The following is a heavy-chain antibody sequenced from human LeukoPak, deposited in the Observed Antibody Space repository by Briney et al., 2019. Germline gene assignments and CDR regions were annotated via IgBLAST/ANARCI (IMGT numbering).Heavy chain of an antibody. V-gene: IGHV4-30-2*01. J-gene: IGHJ5*02. Sequence: SETLSLTCAVSGGSISSGGWSWIWIREPPGKGLDWIGYIYHSGSTYYNPSLHSRVTISVDRSKTQFSLKLSSVPAADTAVYYCARGATVPPVEGWFDPWGQGTLVTVSS. D-gene: IGHD4-17*01. CDR2: IYHSGST. CDR3: ARGATVPPVEGWFDP. CDR1: GGSISSGGWS.